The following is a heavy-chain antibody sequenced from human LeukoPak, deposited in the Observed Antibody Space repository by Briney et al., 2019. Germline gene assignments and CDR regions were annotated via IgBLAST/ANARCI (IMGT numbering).Heavy chain of an antibody. CDR2: ISYDGSNK. V-gene: IGHV3-30-3*01. D-gene: IGHD6-6*01. CDR1: GFTFSSYA. CDR3: ARGFEQLVLIDY. J-gene: IGHJ4*02. Sequence: GGSLRLSCAASGFTFSSYAMHWVRQAPGKGLEWVAVISYDGSNKYYADSVKGRFTISRDNSKNTLYLQMNSLRAEDTAVYYCARGFEQLVLIDYWGQGTLVTVSS.